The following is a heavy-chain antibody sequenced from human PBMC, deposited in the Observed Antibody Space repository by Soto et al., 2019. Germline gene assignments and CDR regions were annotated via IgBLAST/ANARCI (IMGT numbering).Heavy chain of an antibody. D-gene: IGHD1-26*01. CDR2: MNPDNGNT. J-gene: IGHJ4*02. V-gene: IGHV1-8*01. CDR1: GYTFTDYD. CDR3: ASGPAEGEGATYY. Sequence: QVQLVQSGAEVKKPGASVKVSCKASGYTFTDYDVNWVRQAPGQGLEWMGWMNPDNGNTGYAQKFQGRITMTRDTSIRTAYMDLSSLRPDDTAVYYWASGPAEGEGATYYWGQGTLVTVSS.